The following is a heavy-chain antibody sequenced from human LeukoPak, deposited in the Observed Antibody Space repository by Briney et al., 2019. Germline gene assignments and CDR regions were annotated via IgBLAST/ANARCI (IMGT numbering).Heavy chain of an antibody. CDR3: ARDRPIYSNHNWFDP. CDR1: GFTFSSYW. D-gene: IGHD4-11*01. Sequence: GGSLRLSCAASGFTFSSYWMSWVRQAPGKGLEWVANIKQDGSEKYYVDSVRGRFTISRDSAKNSLYLQMNSLRAEDTAVYHCARDRPIYSNHNWFDPWGQGTLVTVSS. J-gene: IGHJ5*02. CDR2: IKQDGSEK. V-gene: IGHV3-7*01.